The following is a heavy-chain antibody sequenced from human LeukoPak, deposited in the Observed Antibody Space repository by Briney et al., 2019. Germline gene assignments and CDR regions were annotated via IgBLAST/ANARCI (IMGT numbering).Heavy chain of an antibody. Sequence: SETLSLTCTVSGGSISSYYWSWIRQPPGKGLEWIGYIYSSGSTYYNPSLKSRVTISVDTSKNQFSLKLSSVTAADTAVYYCARMYYYDSSDDAFDIWGQGTMVTVSS. CDR3: ARMYYYDSSDDAFDI. CDR2: IYSSGST. J-gene: IGHJ3*02. CDR1: GGSISSYY. V-gene: IGHV4-4*08. D-gene: IGHD3-22*01.